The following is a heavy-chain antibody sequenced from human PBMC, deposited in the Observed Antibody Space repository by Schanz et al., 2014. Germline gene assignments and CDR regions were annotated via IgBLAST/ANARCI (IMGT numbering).Heavy chain of an antibody. Sequence: VQLVESGGGVVQPGTSLILSCSVSGFSLNTYGIHWFRQPAGKGLEWVAVIWNNGVTKYYADSVRGRFTISRDNSENTLYLQMNSLSADDTAVFYCAKGMGYCSGGTCYDYYYYGLDVWGQGTTXTVSS. D-gene: IGHD2-15*01. CDR2: IWNNGVTK. CDR3: AKGMGYCSGGTCYDYYYYGLDV. J-gene: IGHJ6*02. CDR1: GFSLNTYG. V-gene: IGHV3-33*06.